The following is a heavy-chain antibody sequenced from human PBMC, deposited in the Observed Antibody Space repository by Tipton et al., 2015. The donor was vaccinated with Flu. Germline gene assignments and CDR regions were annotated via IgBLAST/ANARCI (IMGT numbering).Heavy chain of an antibody. J-gene: IGHJ6*02. CDR2: IFHSGTT. CDR3: ASGSKDVLSNYGMDA. Sequence: TLSLTCTVSGGSVSGGGYYWSWIRHHPGKGLEWLGCIFHSGTTSYSPSLKSRISISLDTSENQFSLKLTSVTAADTAVYYCASGSKDVLSNYGMDAWGQGTTVSISS. V-gene: IGHV4-31*02. CDR1: GGSVSGGGYY. D-gene: IGHD3-10*02.